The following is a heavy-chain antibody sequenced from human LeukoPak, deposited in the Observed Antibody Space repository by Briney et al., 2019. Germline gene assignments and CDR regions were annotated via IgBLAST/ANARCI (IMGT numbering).Heavy chain of an antibody. CDR2: IYPADSDI. V-gene: IGHV5-51*01. J-gene: IGHJ4*02. CDR1: GYILTSYW. Sequence: GASLKISCKGSGYILTSYWIGWVRPMPGKGLEWMGIIYPADSDIRYSPSFQGQVTISADKSISTAYLQWSSLKASDTGMYYCARRPTLVVRGGYFDFWGQGTLVTVSS. CDR3: ARRPTLVVRGGYFDF. D-gene: IGHD3-10*01.